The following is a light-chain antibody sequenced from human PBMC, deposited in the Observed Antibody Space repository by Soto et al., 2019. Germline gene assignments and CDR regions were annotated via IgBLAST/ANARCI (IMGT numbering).Light chain of an antibody. CDR1: QSVSNNY. Sequence: PGERATLSCRASQSVSNNYLAWYQQKSGQAPRLLIYGASSRAAGIPDRFSGSGSGTDFTLTISRLEPEDFAVYYCQQYGSSPRTFGQGTKVDIK. V-gene: IGKV3-20*01. CDR2: GAS. CDR3: QQYGSSPRT. J-gene: IGKJ1*01.